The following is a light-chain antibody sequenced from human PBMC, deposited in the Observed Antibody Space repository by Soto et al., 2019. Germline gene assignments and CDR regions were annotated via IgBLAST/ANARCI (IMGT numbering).Light chain of an antibody. CDR2: GNS. CDR1: SSNIGAGYD. J-gene: IGLJ2*01. Sequence: QSVLTQPPSVSGAPGQRVTISCTGSSSNIGAGYDVHWYQQLPATAPKPLIYGNSNRPSGVPDRFSGSKSGTSASLAITGLQAEDEADYYCQSYDSSLSAVVFGGGTKLTVL. CDR3: QSYDSSLSAVV. V-gene: IGLV1-40*01.